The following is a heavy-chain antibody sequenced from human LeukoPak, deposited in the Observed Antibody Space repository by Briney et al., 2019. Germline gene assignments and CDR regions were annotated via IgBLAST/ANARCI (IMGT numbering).Heavy chain of an antibody. CDR3: AKSNKGATFDPCDY. Sequence: GGSLRLSCAASGFTFSKYAMSWVRQAPGKGLEWVSSISAGGGSTYSADSVKSRFTISRDNSKNTLSLQMNSLRADDTAVYYCAKSNKGATFDPCDYWGQGTLVTVSS. CDR1: GFTFSKYA. CDR2: ISAGGGST. J-gene: IGHJ4*02. V-gene: IGHV3-23*01. D-gene: IGHD3-3*01.